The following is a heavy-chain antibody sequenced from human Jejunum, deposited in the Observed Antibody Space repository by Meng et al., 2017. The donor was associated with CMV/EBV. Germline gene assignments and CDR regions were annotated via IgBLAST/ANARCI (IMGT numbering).Heavy chain of an antibody. V-gene: IGHV3-49*04. CDR3: ARDQTKYYYDSRGPNDAFDI. CDR1: A. CDR2: IRSKDHGGTT. Sequence: AMSWVRQAPGKGLECVGFIRSKDHGGTTEYAASVKGRFTISRDDSKGIAYLQMNSLKTEDTAVYYCARDQTKYYYDSRGPNDAFDIWGQGTMVTVSS. D-gene: IGHD3-22*01. J-gene: IGHJ3*02.